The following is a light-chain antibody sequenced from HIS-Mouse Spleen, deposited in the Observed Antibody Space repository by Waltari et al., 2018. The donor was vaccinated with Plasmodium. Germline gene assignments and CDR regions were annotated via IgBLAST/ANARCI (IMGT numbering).Light chain of an antibody. Sequence: SYELTQPLSVSVALGQTARITCGGNNIGSKNVHWYQQKPGQAPVLVSYRDSNRPAGIPGRVSGSNSGNTSTLTISRAQAGDEADYYCQVWDSSTVFGGGTKLTVL. CDR2: RDS. CDR1: NIGSKN. V-gene: IGLV3-9*01. J-gene: IGLJ3*02. CDR3: QVWDSSTV.